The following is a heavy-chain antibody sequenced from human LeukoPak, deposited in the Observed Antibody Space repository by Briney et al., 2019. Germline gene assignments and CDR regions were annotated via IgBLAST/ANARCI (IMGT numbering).Heavy chain of an antibody. V-gene: IGHV4-38-2*02. CDR1: GYSISSGYY. D-gene: IGHD4-23*01. CDR2: IYHSGST. CDR3: ARDYCGNLYY. J-gene: IGHJ4*02. Sequence: PSETLSLTCAVSGYSISSGYYWGWIRQPPGKGLEWIGSIYHSGSTYYNPSLKSRVTISVDTSKNQFSLKLSSVTAADTAVYYCARDYCGNLYYWGQGTLVTVSS.